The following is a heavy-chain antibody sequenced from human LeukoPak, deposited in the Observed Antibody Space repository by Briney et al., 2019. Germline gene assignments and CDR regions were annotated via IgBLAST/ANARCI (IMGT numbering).Heavy chain of an antibody. V-gene: IGHV4-59*08. CDR2: IYYSGGT. Sequence: TSETLSLTCTVSGDSISSYYWSWIRQSPGKGLEWIGHIYYSGGTRYNASLKSQLTISVDTSKKQFSLKVTSVTAADTAVYYCARHGAGTTGRLYYYNGMDVWGQGTTVTVSS. D-gene: IGHD4-11*01. J-gene: IGHJ6*02. CDR1: GDSISSYY. CDR3: ARHGAGTTGRLYYYNGMDV.